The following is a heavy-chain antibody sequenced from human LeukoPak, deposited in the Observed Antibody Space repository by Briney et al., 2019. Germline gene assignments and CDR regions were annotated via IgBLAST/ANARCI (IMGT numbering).Heavy chain of an antibody. Sequence: ASVKVSCKASGYTFSSYDINWVRQATGQGLEWMGWMDPNSGNRGYAQKFQGRVTITRNTSISTAYMELSSLRSEDTAVYYCAVTGYSSRSPNVWGQGTMVTVSS. CDR3: AVTGYSSRSPNV. CDR2: MDPNSGNR. J-gene: IGHJ3*01. D-gene: IGHD6-13*01. V-gene: IGHV1-8*03. CDR1: GYTFSSYD.